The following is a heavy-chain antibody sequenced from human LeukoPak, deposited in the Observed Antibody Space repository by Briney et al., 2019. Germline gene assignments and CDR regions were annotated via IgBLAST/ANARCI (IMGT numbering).Heavy chain of an antibody. V-gene: IGHV3-30*18. CDR3: ANQEYCSGTNCLQEYYFDY. CDR1: GFTFSNFG. CDR2: LSYDGSNK. J-gene: IGHJ4*02. D-gene: IGHD2-2*01. Sequence: GGSLRLSCAASGFTFSNFGMHWVRQAPGKGLEWVAFLSYDGSNKYYADSVKGRVTISRDNSKNTLYLQMNSLRAEDTAVYYCANQEYCSGTNCLQEYYFDYWGQGTLVTVSS.